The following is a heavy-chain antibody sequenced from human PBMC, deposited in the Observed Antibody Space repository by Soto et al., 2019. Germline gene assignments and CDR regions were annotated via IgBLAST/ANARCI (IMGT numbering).Heavy chain of an antibody. CDR1: GARFSRNSAA. J-gene: IGHJ6*02. CDR2: TYYRSKWYN. CDR3: ARDLSTVTGYYGIDV. Sequence: SQTLSLTCDISGARFSRNSAAWNWIRQSPSRGLEWLGRTYYRSKWYNGYAVSVKSRITINPDTSKNQFSLRLSSVTAADTAVCYCARDLSTVTGYYGIDVWGQGTTVTVSS. D-gene: IGHD4-17*01. V-gene: IGHV6-1*01.